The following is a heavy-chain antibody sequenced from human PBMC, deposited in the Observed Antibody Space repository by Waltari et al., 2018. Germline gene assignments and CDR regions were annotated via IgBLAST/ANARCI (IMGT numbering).Heavy chain of an antibody. J-gene: IGHJ1*01. V-gene: IGHV1-58*01. D-gene: IGHD4-17*01. Sequence: QMQLVQSGPEVKKPGTSVKVCCKASGFTFTSSAVQWGRQARGQRLEWIGWIVVGSGNTNYAQKFQERVTITRDMSTSTAYMELSSLRSEDTAVYYCAAETVEETQFQHWGQGTLVTVSS. CDR2: IVVGSGNT. CDR1: GFTFTSSA. CDR3: AAETVEETQFQH.